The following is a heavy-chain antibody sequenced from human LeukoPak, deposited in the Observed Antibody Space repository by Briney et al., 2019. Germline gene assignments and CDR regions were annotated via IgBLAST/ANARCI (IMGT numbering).Heavy chain of an antibody. D-gene: IGHD3-22*01. V-gene: IGHV3-74*01. CDR1: GFTFSSYW. Sequence: GGSLRLSCAASGFTFSSYWMHWVRQAPGKGLVWVSRINSDGSSTSYADSVKGRFTISRDNAKNSLYLQMNSLRAEDTAVYYCARCGGAYDSSGYSGYWGQGTLVTVSS. CDR2: INSDGSST. J-gene: IGHJ4*02. CDR3: ARCGGAYDSSGYSGY.